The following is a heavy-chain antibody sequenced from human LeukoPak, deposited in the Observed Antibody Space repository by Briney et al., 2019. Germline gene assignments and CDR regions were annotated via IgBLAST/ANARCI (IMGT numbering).Heavy chain of an antibody. V-gene: IGHV3-30-3*01. J-gene: IGHJ4*02. D-gene: IGHD2-2*01. CDR3: ARAPGEDIVVPSTLFDY. Sequence: GGSRRLSCAASGFTFSSYAMSWVRQAPGKGLEWVAVISYDGSNKYYADSVKGRFTISRDNSKNTLYLQMNSLRAEDTAVYYCARAPGEDIVVPSTLFDYWGQGTLVTVSS. CDR1: GFTFSSYA. CDR2: ISYDGSNK.